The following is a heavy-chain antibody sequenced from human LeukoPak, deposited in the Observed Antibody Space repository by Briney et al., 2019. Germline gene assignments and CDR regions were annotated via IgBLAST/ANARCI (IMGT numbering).Heavy chain of an antibody. CDR2: ISAYNGNT. Sequence: ASVKVSCKASGYTFTSYGISWVRQAPGQGLEWMGWISAYNGNTNYAQKLQGRVTMTTDTSTSTAYMELRSLRSDDTAVYYCARDVGGYRSGGSCAVFDYWGQGTLVTVSS. CDR1: GYTFTSYG. CDR3: ARDVGGYRSGGSCAVFDY. V-gene: IGHV1-18*01. D-gene: IGHD2-15*01. J-gene: IGHJ4*02.